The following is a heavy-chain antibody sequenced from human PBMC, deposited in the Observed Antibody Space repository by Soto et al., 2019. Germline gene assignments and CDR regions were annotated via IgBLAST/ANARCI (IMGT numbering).Heavy chain of an antibody. CDR3: ARDRGALSLVVVTATYAFDI. Sequence: ASVKVSCKASGYTFTSFYMHWVRQAPGQGLEWMGIINPSGGSTSYAQKFQGRVTMTRDTSTSTVYMELSSLRSEDTAVYYCARDRGALSLVVVTATYAFDIWGQGTMVTVSS. CDR1: GYTFTSFY. D-gene: IGHD2-21*02. CDR2: INPSGGST. V-gene: IGHV1-46*01. J-gene: IGHJ3*02.